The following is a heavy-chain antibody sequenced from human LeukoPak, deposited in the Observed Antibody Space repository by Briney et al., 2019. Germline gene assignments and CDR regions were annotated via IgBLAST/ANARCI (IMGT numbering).Heavy chain of an antibody. CDR2: ISSSSRPSI. D-gene: IGHD2-2*01. CDR3: ARDSGYCSSTGCYVHYFDY. V-gene: IGHV3-48*04. Sequence: GGPLRLSCAASGFTFSRYSMNWVRQAPGKGLEWVSYISSSSRPSIYYADSVKGRFTISRDNAKNSLYLQMNSLRAEDTAVYYCARDSGYCSSTGCYVHYFDYWGQGTLVTVSS. J-gene: IGHJ4*02. CDR1: GFTFSRYS.